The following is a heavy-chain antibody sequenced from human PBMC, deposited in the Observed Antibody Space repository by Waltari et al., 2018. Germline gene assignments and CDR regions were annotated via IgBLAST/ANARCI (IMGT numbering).Heavy chain of an antibody. D-gene: IGHD2-2*01. V-gene: IGHV3-7*03. CDR1: GFTFSSYW. J-gene: IGHJ4*02. Sequence: EVQVVESGGGLVQPGGSIRLSCEGSGFTFSSYWMSWVRQAPGKGLEWVGNIKQDGSERNYVDSVKGRFTISRDNAKNSVFLQMISLRAEDTAVYYCLRDRRGPALFDSWGQGTLVTVSS. CDR3: LRDRRGPALFDS. CDR2: IKQDGSER.